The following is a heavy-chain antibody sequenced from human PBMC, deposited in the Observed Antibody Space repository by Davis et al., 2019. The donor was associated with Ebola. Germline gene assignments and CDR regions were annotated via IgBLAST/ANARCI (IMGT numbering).Heavy chain of an antibody. J-gene: IGHJ5*02. Sequence: MPGGSLRLSCAVYGGSFSGYYWSWIRQPPGKGLEWIGEINHSGRTNYNPSLKSRVTISVDTSKNQFSLKMSSVTAADTAVYYCAREGRSGYSNWFDPWGQRTLVTVSS. CDR3: AREGRSGYSNWFDP. CDR2: INHSGRT. V-gene: IGHV4-34*01. CDR1: GGSFSGYY. D-gene: IGHD3-22*01.